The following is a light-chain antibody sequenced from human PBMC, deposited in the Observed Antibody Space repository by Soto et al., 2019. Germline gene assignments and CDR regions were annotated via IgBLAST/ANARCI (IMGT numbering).Light chain of an antibody. V-gene: IGKV1-33*01. CDR2: DAS. Sequence: DIQMTQSPSSLSASVGDGVTITCQESQDISNYLNWYQQKPGKAPKLLMNDASNLETGVPSRFSGSGAGTEFTLTISSLQPDDFATYYCQQYNSYSRTFGQGTKVDIK. J-gene: IGKJ1*01. CDR3: QQYNSYSRT. CDR1: QDISNY.